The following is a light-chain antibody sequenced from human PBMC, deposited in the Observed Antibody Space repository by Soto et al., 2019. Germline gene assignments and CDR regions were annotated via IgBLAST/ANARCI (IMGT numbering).Light chain of an antibody. Sequence: NFMLTQPHSVSESPGKTVTISCTRSSGSIAHNYVQWYQQRPGSAPTTVIYENNQRPSGVSDRFSGSVDSSSNSASLTISGLQTEDEADYYCQSYDRNNVNVVFGGGTQLTVL. CDR1: SGSIAHNY. J-gene: IGLJ2*01. V-gene: IGLV6-57*04. CDR2: ENN. CDR3: QSYDRNNVNVV.